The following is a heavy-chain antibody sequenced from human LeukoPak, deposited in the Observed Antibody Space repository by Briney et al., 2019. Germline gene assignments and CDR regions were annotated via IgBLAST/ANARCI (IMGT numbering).Heavy chain of an antibody. Sequence: SETLSLTCTVSGYSISSGYYWGWIRQPPGKGLEWIGSIYHSGSTYYNPSLKSRVTISVDTSKNQFSLKLSSVTAADTAVYYCARADTQFRYYYYYMDVWGKGATVTVSS. CDR2: IYHSGST. V-gene: IGHV4-38-2*02. J-gene: IGHJ6*03. CDR1: GYSISSGYY. D-gene: IGHD2-2*02. CDR3: ARADTQFRYYYYYMDV.